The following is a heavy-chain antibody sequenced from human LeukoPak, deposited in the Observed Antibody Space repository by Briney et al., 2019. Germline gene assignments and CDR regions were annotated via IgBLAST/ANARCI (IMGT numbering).Heavy chain of an antibody. Sequence: GGSLRLSCAASGFTFSSYEMNWVRQAPGKGLEWVSYISSSGSTIYYADSVKGRFTISRDNAKNSLYLQMNSLRAEDTAVYYCARTDTAMVFDYWGQGTLVTVSS. CDR3: ARTDTAMVFDY. J-gene: IGHJ4*02. CDR1: GFTFSSYE. V-gene: IGHV3-48*03. D-gene: IGHD5-18*01. CDR2: ISSSGSTI.